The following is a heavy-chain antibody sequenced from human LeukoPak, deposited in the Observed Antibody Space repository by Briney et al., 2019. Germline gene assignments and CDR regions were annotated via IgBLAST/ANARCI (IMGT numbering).Heavy chain of an antibody. J-gene: IGHJ4*02. CDR1: GGSISSYY. CDR3: ARGSFNSGWPLLV. V-gene: IGHV4-59*01. CDR2: IYYSGST. Sequence: PSETLSLTCTVSGGSISSYYWSWIRQPPGKGLEWVGYIYYSGSTNYNPSLKSRVTISVDTSKNQFSLKLSSVTAADTAVYYCARGSFNSGWPLLVWGQGTLVTVSS. D-gene: IGHD6-19*01.